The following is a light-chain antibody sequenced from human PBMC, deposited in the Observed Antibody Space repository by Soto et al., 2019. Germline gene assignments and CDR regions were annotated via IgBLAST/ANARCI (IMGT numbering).Light chain of an antibody. CDR2: EGS. CDR3: FSSAGSSTYV. V-gene: IGLV2-23*01. CDR1: SSDVGSYNL. J-gene: IGLJ1*01. Sequence: QSVLAQPASVSGSPGQSITISCAGTSSDVGSYNLVSWYQNHPGKAPKLMIYEGSKRPSGVSNRFYGSKSGNTASLTISGLQAADEADYLCFSSAGSSTYVFGNGTKVTVL.